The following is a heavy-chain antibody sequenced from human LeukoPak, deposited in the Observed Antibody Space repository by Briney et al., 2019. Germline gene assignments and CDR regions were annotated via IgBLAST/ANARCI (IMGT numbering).Heavy chain of an antibody. J-gene: IGHJ6*03. CDR2: IIPIFGIA. V-gene: IGHV1-69*05. Sequence: SVKVSCKASGGTFSSYAISWVRQAPGQGLEWMGGIIPIFGIANYAQKFQGRVTITTDESTSTAYMELSSLRSEDTAVYYCARDRGSGSYYYMDVWGKGTTVTVSS. CDR1: GGTFSSYA. D-gene: IGHD3-10*01. CDR3: ARDRGSGSYYYMDV.